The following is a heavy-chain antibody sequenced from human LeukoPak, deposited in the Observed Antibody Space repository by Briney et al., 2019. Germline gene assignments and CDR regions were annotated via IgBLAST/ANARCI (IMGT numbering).Heavy chain of an antibody. V-gene: IGHV1-18*01. D-gene: IGHD3-3*01. CDR1: GYTLTSYG. CDR3: ARGCYDFWSGYYSNYYYYMDV. CDR2: ISAYNGNT. J-gene: IGHJ6*03. Sequence: ASVKVSCKASGYTLTSYGISWVRQAPGQGLEWMGWISAYNGNTNYAQKLQGRVTMTTDTSTSTAYMELRSLRSDDTAVYYCARGCYDFWSGYYSNYYYYMDVWGKGTTVTVSS.